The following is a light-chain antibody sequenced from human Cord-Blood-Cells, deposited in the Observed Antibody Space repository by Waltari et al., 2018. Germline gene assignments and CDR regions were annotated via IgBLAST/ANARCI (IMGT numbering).Light chain of an antibody. CDR3: QQYNNWPYT. J-gene: IGKJ2*01. V-gene: IGKV3-15*01. Sequence: EIYTAQSAATLYVSLGERATLSCRASQSVSSNLAWYQQKPGQAPRLLIYGASTRATGIPARFSGSGSGTEFTLTISSLQSEDFAVYYCQQYNNWPYTFGQGTKLEIK. CDR1: QSVSSN. CDR2: GAS.